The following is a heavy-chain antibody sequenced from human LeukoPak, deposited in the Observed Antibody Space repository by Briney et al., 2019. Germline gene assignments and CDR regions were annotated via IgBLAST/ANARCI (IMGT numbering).Heavy chain of an antibody. Sequence: GGSLRLSCAASGFTFSSYSMNWVRQAPGKGLEWVSYISSSSSTIYYADSVKGRFTISRDNAKNSLYLQMNSLRAEDTAVYYCARVGAATLPYYYYYYMDVWGKGTTVTVSS. CDR3: ARVGAATLPYYYYYYMDV. D-gene: IGHD2-15*01. J-gene: IGHJ6*03. CDR1: GFTFSSYS. CDR2: ISSSSSTI. V-gene: IGHV3-48*01.